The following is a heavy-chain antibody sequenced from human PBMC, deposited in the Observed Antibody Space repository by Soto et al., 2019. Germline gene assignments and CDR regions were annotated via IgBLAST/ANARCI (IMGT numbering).Heavy chain of an antibody. V-gene: IGHV4-31*03. CDR3: ARQLQKYDFWSGSGFDP. D-gene: IGHD3-3*01. CDR1: GGSISSGAYY. Sequence: SETLSLTCTVSGGSISSGAYYWSWIRQHPGKGLEWIGYIYYSGSTYYTPSLKSRVTISVDTYQNQFSLQLSSVTAADTAVYYCARQLQKYDFWSGSGFDPWGQGTMVAVSS. CDR2: IYYSGST. J-gene: IGHJ5*02.